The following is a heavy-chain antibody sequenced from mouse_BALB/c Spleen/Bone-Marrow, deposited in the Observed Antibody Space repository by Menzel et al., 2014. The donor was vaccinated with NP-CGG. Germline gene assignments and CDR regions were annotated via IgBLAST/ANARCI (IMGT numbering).Heavy chain of an antibody. J-gene: IGHJ4*01. D-gene: IGHD1-2*01. Sequence: VQLVESGPGLVSPSQSLSITCTVSGFSLTTYVLHWVRQPPGKALEWLVVIWSDGSTTYNSALKSRLSISKDNSKSQVFLKMSSLQTDDTAMYYCATSLLRPAMDYWGQGTLVTVSS. V-gene: IGHV2-6*02. CDR3: ATSLLRPAMDY. CDR2: IWSDGST. CDR1: GFSLTTYV.